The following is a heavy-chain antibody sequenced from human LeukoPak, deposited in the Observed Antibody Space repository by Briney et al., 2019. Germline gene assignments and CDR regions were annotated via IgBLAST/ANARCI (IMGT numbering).Heavy chain of an antibody. D-gene: IGHD1-7*01. Sequence: GGSLRLSCAASGFTFRSYAMSWVRQAPGKGLEWVSAISGSGSSIYYADSVKGRFTISRDNSKNTLFLQMNSLRAEDTAAYYCATEPRWELYSFDIWGQGTMVTVSS. V-gene: IGHV3-23*01. CDR2: ISGSGSSI. CDR1: GFTFRSYA. J-gene: IGHJ3*02. CDR3: ATEPRWELYSFDI.